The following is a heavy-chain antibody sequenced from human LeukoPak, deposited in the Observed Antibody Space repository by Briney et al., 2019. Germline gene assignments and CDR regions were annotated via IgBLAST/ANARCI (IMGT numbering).Heavy chain of an antibody. CDR2: INSDGSST. J-gene: IGHJ4*02. Sequence: PGGSLRLSCAASGFTFSSYAMSWVRQAPGKGLVWVSRINSDGSSTSYADSVKGRFTISRDNAKNTLYLQMNSLRAEDTAVYYCARARRDGYNSLDYWGQGTLVTVSS. D-gene: IGHD5-24*01. CDR3: ARARRDGYNSLDY. CDR1: GFTFSSYA. V-gene: IGHV3-74*01.